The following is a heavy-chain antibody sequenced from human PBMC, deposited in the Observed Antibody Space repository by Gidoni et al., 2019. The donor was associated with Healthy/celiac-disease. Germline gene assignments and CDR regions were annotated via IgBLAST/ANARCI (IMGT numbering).Heavy chain of an antibody. CDR1: GFTFSSYS. D-gene: IGHD2-15*01. CDR3: ARDKTEDIVVVVAANAFDI. J-gene: IGHJ3*02. Sequence: EVQLVESGGGLFKPGGSLRLSCAASGFTFSSYSMNWVRQAPGKGLEWVSSISSSSSYIYYADSVKGRFTISRDNAKNSLYLQMNSLRAEDTAVYYCARDKTEDIVVVVAANAFDIWGQGTMVTVSS. CDR2: ISSSSSYI. V-gene: IGHV3-21*01.